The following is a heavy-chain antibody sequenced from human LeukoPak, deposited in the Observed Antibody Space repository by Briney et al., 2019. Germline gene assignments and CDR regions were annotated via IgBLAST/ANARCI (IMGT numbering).Heavy chain of an antibody. CDR2: ISYDGSSK. Sequence: GRSLRLSCAASGFTLTKYGMHWVRQAPGKGLDWVAVISYDGSSKYYADSVKGRFTISKDSSKNTLYLQMNSLRAEDTAVYYCASKYYDPYYFDYWGQGTLVTVSS. CDR3: ASKYYDPYYFDY. D-gene: IGHD3-22*01. CDR1: GFTLTKYG. J-gene: IGHJ4*02. V-gene: IGHV3-30-3*01.